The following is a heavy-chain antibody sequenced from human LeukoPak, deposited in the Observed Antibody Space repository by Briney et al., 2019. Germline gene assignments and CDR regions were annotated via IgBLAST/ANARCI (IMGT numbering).Heavy chain of an antibody. J-gene: IGHJ4*02. V-gene: IGHV4-38-2*01. CDR1: GYSISSGYY. CDR3: ASTLVDYDFWSGYYHFDY. CDR2: IYHSGST. Sequence: SETLSLTCAVSGYSISSGYYWGWIRQPPGKGPEWIGSIYHSGSTYYNPSLKSRVTISVDTSKNQFSLKLSSVTAADTAVYYCASTLVDYDFWSGYYHFDYWGQGTLVTVSS. D-gene: IGHD3-3*01.